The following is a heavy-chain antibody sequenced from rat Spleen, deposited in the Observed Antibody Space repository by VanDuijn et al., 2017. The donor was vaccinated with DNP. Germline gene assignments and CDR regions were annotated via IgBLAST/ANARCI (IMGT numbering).Heavy chain of an antibody. J-gene: IGHJ3*01. CDR2: INSAGNT. CDR3: ASTQFSGDVNWFAY. V-gene: IGHV3-3*01. D-gene: IGHD1-1*01. Sequence: EVQLQESGPGLVKPSQSLSLTCSVTGHSITDSYRWNWIRKFPGNKLEWMGYINSAGNTRYSPSLKSRISITRDTSKNHFFLQVNSVTAEDTATYYCASTQFSGDVNWFAYWGQGTLVTVSS. CDR1: GHSITDSYR.